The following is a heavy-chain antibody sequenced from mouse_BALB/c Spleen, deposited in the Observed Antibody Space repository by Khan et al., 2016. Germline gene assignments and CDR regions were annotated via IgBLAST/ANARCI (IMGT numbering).Heavy chain of an antibody. V-gene: IGHV9-2-1*01. CDR3: ARRCLPLDF. Sequence: QIQLVQSGPELKKPGETVKISCKASGYTFTDYSIHWVKQAPGKGLKWMGWINTETAESAFTDGFKGRFALSLDASATTAFLQINSLTNEDTSTYFCARRCLPLDFWDQATTLTVSS. J-gene: IGHJ2*01. CDR1: GYTFTDYS. CDR2: INTETAES.